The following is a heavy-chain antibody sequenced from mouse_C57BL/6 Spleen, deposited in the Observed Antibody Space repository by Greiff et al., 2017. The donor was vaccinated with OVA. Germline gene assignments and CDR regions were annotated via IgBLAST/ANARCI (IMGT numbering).Heavy chain of an antibody. CDR2: IHPYDSDT. CDR3: AITLVARAYYFDY. Sequence: QVQLQQPGAELVKPGASVKVSCKASGYTFTSYWMHWVKQRPGQGLEWIGRIHPYDSDTNYNQKFKGKATLTVDKSSSTACMQLSILTSEDSAVYYCAITLVARAYYFDYWGQGTTLTVSS. V-gene: IGHV1-74*01. J-gene: IGHJ2*01. CDR1: GYTFTSYW. D-gene: IGHD1-1*01.